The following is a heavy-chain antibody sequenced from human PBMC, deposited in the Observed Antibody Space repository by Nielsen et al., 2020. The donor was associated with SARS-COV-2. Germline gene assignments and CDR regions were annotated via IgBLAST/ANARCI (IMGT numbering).Heavy chain of an antibody. CDR2: IYYSGTT. D-gene: IGHD3-3*01. CDR1: SGSISNYY. J-gene: IGHJ2*01. V-gene: IGHV4-59*12. Sequence: SETLSLTCTVSSGSISNYYWSWIRQPPGKGLEWIGYIYYSGTTNYSPSLKSRVTISVDTSKSQFSLKLRSVTAADTAVYYCARDGASGRFYDWLSHFDLWGRSTLVTVSS. CDR3: ARDGASGRFYDWLSHFDL.